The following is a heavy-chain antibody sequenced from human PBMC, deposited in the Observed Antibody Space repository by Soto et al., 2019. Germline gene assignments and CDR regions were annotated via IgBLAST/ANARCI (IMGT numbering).Heavy chain of an antibody. Sequence: EVQLVESGGGLVKPGGSLTLSCAASGVTFSNAWMSWVRQAPGKGLEWVGRIKSKTDGGTTDYAAPVKGRFTISRDASKNTLYLQMNSLKTEDTAVYYCNTVDYGDYWFDPWGQGTLVTVSS. CDR2: IKSKTDGGTT. J-gene: IGHJ5*02. D-gene: IGHD4-17*01. V-gene: IGHV3-15*01. CDR1: GVTFSNAW. CDR3: NTVDYGDYWFDP.